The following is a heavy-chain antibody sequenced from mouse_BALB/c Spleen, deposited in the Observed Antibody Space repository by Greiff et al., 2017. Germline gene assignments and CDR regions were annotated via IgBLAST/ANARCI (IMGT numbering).Heavy chain of an antibody. Sequence: EVQLQESGPGLVKPSQSLSLTCSVTGYSITSGYYWNWIRQFPGNKLEWMGYISYDGSNNYNPSLKNRISITRDTSKNQFFLKLNSVTTEDTATYDCARDEDDYVPWFAYWGQGTLVTVSA. CDR2: ISYDGSN. CDR1: GYSITSGYY. D-gene: IGHD2-4*01. V-gene: IGHV3-6*02. J-gene: IGHJ3*01. CDR3: ARDEDDYVPWFAY.